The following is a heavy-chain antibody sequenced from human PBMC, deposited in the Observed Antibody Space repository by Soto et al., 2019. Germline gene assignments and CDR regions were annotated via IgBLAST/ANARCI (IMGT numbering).Heavy chain of an antibody. J-gene: IGHJ6*02. Sequence: EVQLVESGGGLVKPGGSLRLSCAASGFIFRSFTMNWVRQAPGKGLEWVSSISSGSSYIYYADSLKGRFTISRDNSNNSLCLQMNSLRAEDTAVYFCARGTCSSSSCYLVLSTGYYGMDVWGQGTTVTVSS. CDR1: GFIFRSFT. CDR2: ISSGSSYI. V-gene: IGHV3-21*06. CDR3: ARGTCSSSSCYLVLSTGYYGMDV. D-gene: IGHD2-2*01.